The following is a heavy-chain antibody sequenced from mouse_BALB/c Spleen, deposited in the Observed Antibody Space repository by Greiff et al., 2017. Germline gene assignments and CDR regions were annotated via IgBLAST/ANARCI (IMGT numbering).Heavy chain of an antibody. D-gene: IGHD1-1*01. CDR1: GFTFSSFG. J-gene: IGHJ2*01. CDR3: ARRGTTVVEDSFDY. V-gene: IGHV5-17*02. CDR2: ISSGSSTI. Sequence: DVMLVESGGGLVQPGGSRKLSCAASGFTFSSFGMHWVRQAPEKGLEWVAYISSGSSTIYYADTVKGRFTISRDNPKNTLFLQMTSLRSEDTAVYYCARRGTTVVEDSFDYWGQGTTLTVSS.